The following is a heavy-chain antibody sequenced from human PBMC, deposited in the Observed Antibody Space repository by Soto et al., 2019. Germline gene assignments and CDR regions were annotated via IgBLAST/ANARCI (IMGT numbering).Heavy chain of an antibody. CDR1: EYSFTNYW. Sequence: ESQKIASKGSEYSFTNYWIGWVRQMPGKGLEWMGIIYPGDSDTKYSPSFQGQVTISADKSISTAYLQWSSLKASGTVMYYCARSYGSGAPGGMDVWGQGTTVTVYS. CDR3: ARSYGSGAPGGMDV. CDR2: IYPGDSDT. D-gene: IGHD3-10*01. V-gene: IGHV5-51*01. J-gene: IGHJ6*02.